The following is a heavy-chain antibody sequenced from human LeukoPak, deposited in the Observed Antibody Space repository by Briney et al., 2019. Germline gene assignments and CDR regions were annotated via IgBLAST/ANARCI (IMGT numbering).Heavy chain of an antibody. CDR1: GFTFSSYG. Sequence: GGSLRLSCAASGFTFSSYGMSWVRQAPGKGLEWVSAISGSGGSTYYADSVKGRFTISRDNSKNTLYLQMNSLRAEDTAVYYCAKEFGYSYGPGALDYWGQGTLVTVSS. CDR2: ISGSGGST. CDR3: AKEFGYSYGPGALDY. J-gene: IGHJ4*02. V-gene: IGHV3-23*01. D-gene: IGHD5-18*01.